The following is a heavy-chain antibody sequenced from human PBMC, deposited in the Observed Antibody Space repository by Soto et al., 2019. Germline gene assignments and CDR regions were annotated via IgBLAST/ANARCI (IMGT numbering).Heavy chain of an antibody. J-gene: IGHJ6*02. V-gene: IGHV4-61*01. Sequence: SETLSLTCTVSGGSVSSGSYQWTWIRQPPGKGLEWIGYIHVSGSTNDDPSLKGRVTMSIDTSKNQFSLKLSSVTAADTAVYYCARDGHGMDVWGQGTKVTVYS. CDR3: ARDGHGMDV. CDR2: IHVSGST. CDR1: GGSVSSGSYQ.